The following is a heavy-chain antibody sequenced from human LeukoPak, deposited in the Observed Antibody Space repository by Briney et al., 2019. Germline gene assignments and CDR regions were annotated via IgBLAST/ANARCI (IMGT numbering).Heavy chain of an antibody. CDR1: GFTFSSYA. D-gene: IGHD2-15*01. Sequence: GGSLRLSCAASGFTFSSYAMSWVRQAPGKGLEWVSAISGSGDDTFYADSVKGRFTISRDNSKNTLYMQMDRLRAEDAARYYCAKDVRGGCSGDTCHYWGQGTLVTVSS. CDR2: ISGSGDDT. CDR3: AKDVRGGCSGDTCHY. J-gene: IGHJ4*02. V-gene: IGHV3-23*01.